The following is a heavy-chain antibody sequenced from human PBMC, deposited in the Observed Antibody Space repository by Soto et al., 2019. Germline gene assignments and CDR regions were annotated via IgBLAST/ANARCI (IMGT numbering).Heavy chain of an antibody. CDR3: ARDIVGAPAYWFDP. Sequence: GGSLRLSCAASGFTFSSYGMHWVRQAPGKGLEWVAVIWYDGSNKYYADSVKGRFTISRDNSKNTLYLQMNSQRAEDTAVYYCARDIVGAPAYWFDPWGQGTLVTVSS. CDR1: GFTFSSYG. V-gene: IGHV3-33*01. CDR2: IWYDGSNK. J-gene: IGHJ5*02. D-gene: IGHD1-26*01.